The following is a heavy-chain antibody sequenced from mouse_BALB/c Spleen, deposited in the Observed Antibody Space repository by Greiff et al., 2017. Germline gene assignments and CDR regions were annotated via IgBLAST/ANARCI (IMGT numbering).Heavy chain of an antibody. D-gene: IGHD1-1*01. J-gene: IGHJ1*01. CDR1: GFTFSDYY. CDR2: ISDGGSYT. Sequence: EVMLVESGGGLVKPGGSLKLSCAASGFTFSDYYMYWVRQTPEKRLEWVATISDGGSYTYYPDSVKGRFTISRDNAKNNLYLQMSSLKSEDTAMYYCARGLLLRYFDVWGAGTTVTVSS. V-gene: IGHV5-4*02. CDR3: ARGLLLRYFDV.